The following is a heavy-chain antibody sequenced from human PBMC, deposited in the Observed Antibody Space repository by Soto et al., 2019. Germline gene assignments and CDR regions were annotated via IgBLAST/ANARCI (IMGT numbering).Heavy chain of an antibody. J-gene: IGHJ3*02. CDR2: INHSGST. V-gene: IGHV4-34*01. CDR1: GGSFSGYY. CDR3: ARRATRAFDI. Sequence: PLETLSLTCAVYGGSFSGYYWSWFRQPPGKGLEWIGEINHSGSTNYNPSLKSRVTISVDTSKNQFSLKLSSVTAADTAVYYCARRATRAFDIWGQGTMVTVSS.